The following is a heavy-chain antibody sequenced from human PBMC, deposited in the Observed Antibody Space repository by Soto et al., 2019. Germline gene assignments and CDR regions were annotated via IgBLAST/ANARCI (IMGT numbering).Heavy chain of an antibody. J-gene: IGHJ4*02. CDR1: GFSLSTSGVG. Sequence: QITLKESGPTLVNPTQTLTLTCTFSGFSLSTSGVGVGWIRQPPGKALEWLALIYWDDDKRYSPSLKSRLTITKDTSKNQVVLTMSNMDPVDTATYYCARITIFGVVINPIHHFDYWGQGTLVTVSS. V-gene: IGHV2-5*02. CDR2: IYWDDDK. D-gene: IGHD3-3*01. CDR3: ARITIFGVVINPIHHFDY.